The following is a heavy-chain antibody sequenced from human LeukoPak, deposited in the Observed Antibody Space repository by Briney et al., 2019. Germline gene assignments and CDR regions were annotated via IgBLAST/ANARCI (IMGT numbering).Heavy chain of an antibody. Sequence: ASVTVSCKASGYTFTSYAMHWVRQAPGQRLEWMGWINTGNGNTKYSQKFQGRVTMTRDTSTSTVYMELSSLRSEDTAVYYCARGTWFDPWGQGTLVTVSS. J-gene: IGHJ5*02. CDR2: INTGNGNT. CDR1: GYTFTSYA. CDR3: ARGTWFDP. V-gene: IGHV1-3*04.